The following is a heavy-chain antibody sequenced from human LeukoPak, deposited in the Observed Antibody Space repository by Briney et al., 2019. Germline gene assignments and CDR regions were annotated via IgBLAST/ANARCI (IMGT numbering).Heavy chain of an antibody. CDR3: ARVSRPLYGADFDY. V-gene: IGHV1-2*02. J-gene: IGHJ4*02. Sequence: ASVKVSCKASGYTFIGYYVHWVRQAPGQGLEWMGWINSKSGGTNYAQKFQGRVTMTRDTSISTAYMELSRLRSDDTAVYYCARVSRPLYGADFDYWGQGTLVTVSS. D-gene: IGHD4-17*01. CDR2: INSKSGGT. CDR1: GYTFIGYY.